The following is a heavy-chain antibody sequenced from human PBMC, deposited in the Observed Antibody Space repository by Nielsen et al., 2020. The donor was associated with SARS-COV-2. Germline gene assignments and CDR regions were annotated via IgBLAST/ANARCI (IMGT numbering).Heavy chain of an antibody. CDR3: ASHLVGDTVW. V-gene: IGHV3-23*01. CDR1: GLTFSNYA. Sequence: GGSLRLSCAASGLTFSNYAMNWVRQTPGKGLEWVSTISGSGGRTDYAESVKGRFTISRDNSKNTLFLQLNSLRAEDTAKYYCASHLVGDTVWWGQGTLVTVSS. J-gene: IGHJ4*02. D-gene: IGHD1-26*01. CDR2: ISGSGGRT.